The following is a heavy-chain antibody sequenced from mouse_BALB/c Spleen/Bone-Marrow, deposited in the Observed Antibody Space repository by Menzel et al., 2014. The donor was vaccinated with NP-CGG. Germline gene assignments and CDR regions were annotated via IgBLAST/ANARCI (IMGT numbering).Heavy chain of an antibody. CDR3: TRSTMITYFDY. CDR1: GYTFTSYY. J-gene: IGHJ2*01. V-gene: IGHV1S81*02. D-gene: IGHD2-4*01. Sequence: QVQLQQSGAELVKPGASVKLSCKASGYTFTSYYMYWVKQRPGQGLEWIGEINPSNGGTNFNEKFKSKATLTVDKSSSTAYMQLISLTSEDSAVYSCTRSTMITYFDYWGQGTTLTVSS. CDR2: INPSNGGT.